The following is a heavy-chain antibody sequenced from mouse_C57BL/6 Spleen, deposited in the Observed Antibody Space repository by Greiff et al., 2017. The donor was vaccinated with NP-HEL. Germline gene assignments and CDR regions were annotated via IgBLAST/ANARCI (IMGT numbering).Heavy chain of an antibody. CDR1: GFSFTSYG. V-gene: IGHV2-3*01. CDR3: TKYGYQDYFDY. J-gene: IGHJ2*01. D-gene: IGHD2-2*01. CDR2: IWGDGST. Sequence: VQLQQSGPGLVAPSQSLSITCTVSGFSFTSYGVSWVRQPPGKGLEWLGVIWGDGSTNYHSALISRLSISKDNSKSQVFLKLNSLQTDDTATYYWTKYGYQDYFDYWGQGTTLTVSS.